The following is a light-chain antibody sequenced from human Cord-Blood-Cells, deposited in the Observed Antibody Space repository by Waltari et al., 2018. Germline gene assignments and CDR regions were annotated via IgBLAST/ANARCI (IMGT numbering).Light chain of an antibody. Sequence: QSALTQPASVSGSPGQSITISCTGTSSDVGGYNYVSWYQQHPGKAPKLMIYEVSNRASGVSSRFSGSKSGNTASLTISGLQAEDGADYYCSSYTSSSTYVFGTGTKVTVL. V-gene: IGLV2-14*01. CDR3: SSYTSSSTYV. CDR2: EVS. CDR1: SSDVGGYNY. J-gene: IGLJ1*01.